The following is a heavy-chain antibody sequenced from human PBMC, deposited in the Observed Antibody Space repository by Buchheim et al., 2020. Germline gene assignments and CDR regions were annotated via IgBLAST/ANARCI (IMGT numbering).Heavy chain of an antibody. D-gene: IGHD3-10*01. CDR1: GFTFSRYW. Sequence: EVQLVESGGDLVQPGGSLRLSCGASGFTFSRYWMSWVRQAPGKGLEWVANIQQDGGEKYYVDSLKGRFTISRDNAKSSLFLQMNSLIGEDTAVYYCVRESQLVAPGSGRLTYYGMDVWGQGTT. CDR2: IQQDGGEK. J-gene: IGHJ6*02. CDR3: VRESQLVAPGSGRLTYYGMDV. V-gene: IGHV3-7*01.